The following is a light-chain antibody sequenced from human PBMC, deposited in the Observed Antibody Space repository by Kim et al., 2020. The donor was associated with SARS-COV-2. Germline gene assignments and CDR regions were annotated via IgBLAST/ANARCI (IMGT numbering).Light chain of an antibody. Sequence: ASVGDRVTISCRTTQGIIKYLTWYQQKPGKVPKLLIYGASTLQAGVPSRFSGSGSGTDFTLTISSLQPEDFATYYCQQYDSAPRTFGQGTKVDIK. J-gene: IGKJ1*01. V-gene: IGKV1-27*01. CDR3: QQYDSAPRT. CDR1: QGIIKY. CDR2: GAS.